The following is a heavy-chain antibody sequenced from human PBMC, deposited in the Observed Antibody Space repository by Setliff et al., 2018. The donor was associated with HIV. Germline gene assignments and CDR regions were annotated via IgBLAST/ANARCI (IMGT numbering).Heavy chain of an antibody. CDR3: AKDPRAAVATICDY. V-gene: IGHV3-23*01. D-gene: IGHD5-12*01. CDR2: ISGSGGST. Sequence: GSLRLSCAASGFTFSTDAMSWVRQAPGKGLEWVSAISGSGGSTYYADSVKGRFTISRDNSKNTLYLQMNSLRAEDTAVYYCAKDPRAAVATICDYWGQGTLVTVSS. J-gene: IGHJ4*02. CDR1: GFTFSTDA.